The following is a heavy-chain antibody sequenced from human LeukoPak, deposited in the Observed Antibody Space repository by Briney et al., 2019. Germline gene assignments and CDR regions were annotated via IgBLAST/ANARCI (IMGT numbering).Heavy chain of an antibody. V-gene: IGHV4-59*01. CDR1: GGSISSYY. Sequence: TSETLSLTCTVSGGSISSYYWSWIRQPPGKGLEWIGYIYYSGSTNYNPSLKSRVTISVDTSKNQFSLKLGSVTAADTAVYYCARLYSGGWDGGLDYWGQGTLVTVSS. J-gene: IGHJ4*02. D-gene: IGHD6-19*01. CDR3: ARLYSGGWDGGLDY. CDR2: IYYSGST.